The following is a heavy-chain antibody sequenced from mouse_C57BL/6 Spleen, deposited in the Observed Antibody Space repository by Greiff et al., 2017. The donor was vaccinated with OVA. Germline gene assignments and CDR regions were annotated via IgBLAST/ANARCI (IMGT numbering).Heavy chain of an antibody. CDR1: GFNIKDDY. D-gene: IGHD1-1*01. J-gene: IGHJ2*01. V-gene: IGHV14-4*01. CDR2: IDPENGDT. Sequence: DVHLVESGAELVRPGASVKLSCTASGFNIKDDYMHWVKQRPEQGLEWIGWIDPENGDTEYASKFQGKATITADTSSNTAYLQLSSLTSEDTAVYYCTTFITTVVEGYWGQGTTLTVSS. CDR3: TTFITTVVEGY.